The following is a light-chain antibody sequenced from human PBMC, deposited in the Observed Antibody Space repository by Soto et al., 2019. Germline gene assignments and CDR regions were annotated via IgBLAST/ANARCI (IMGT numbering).Light chain of an antibody. CDR1: QDINKN. CDR3: QQYECLPLT. Sequence: DVQMPKSQSSLSASVGDRVTITCQASQDINKNLIWYQQKPGKAPKLLIYDASDLETGVPSRFSGSGSGTGFTFTISSLQPEDFAPYYCQQYECLPLTFGQRTRLEIK. V-gene: IGKV1-33*01. CDR2: DAS. J-gene: IGKJ5*01.